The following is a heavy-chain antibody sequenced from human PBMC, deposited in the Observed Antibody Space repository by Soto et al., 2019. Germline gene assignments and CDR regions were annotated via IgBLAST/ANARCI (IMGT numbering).Heavy chain of an antibody. D-gene: IGHD6-6*01. Sequence: GGSLRLSCAASGFTFSSYSMNWVRQAPGKGLEWVSYISSSSSTIYYADSVKGRFTISRDNAKNSLYLQMNSLRAEDTAVYYCARDRGSSPYNWFDPWGQGTLVTVSS. CDR2: ISSSSSTI. J-gene: IGHJ5*02. CDR1: GFTFSSYS. V-gene: IGHV3-48*01. CDR3: ARDRGSSPYNWFDP.